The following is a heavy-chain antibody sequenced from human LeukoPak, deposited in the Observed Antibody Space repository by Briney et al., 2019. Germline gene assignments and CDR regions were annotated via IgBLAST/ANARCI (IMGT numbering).Heavy chain of an antibody. CDR3: AKVIREYCSSTSCYYFDY. V-gene: IGHV3-23*01. Sequence: GGSLRLSCAASGFTFSNAWMSWVRQAPGKGLEWVSAISGSGGSTYYADSVKGRFTISRDNSKNTLYLQMNSLRAEDTAVYYCAKVIREYCSSTSCYYFDYWGQGTLVTVSS. CDR1: GFTFSNAW. J-gene: IGHJ4*02. D-gene: IGHD2-2*01. CDR2: ISGSGGST.